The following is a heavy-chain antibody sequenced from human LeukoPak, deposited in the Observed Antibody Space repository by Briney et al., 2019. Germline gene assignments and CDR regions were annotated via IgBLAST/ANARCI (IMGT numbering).Heavy chain of an antibody. J-gene: IGHJ5*02. Sequence: PGGSLRLSCAASGFTFSSYAISWVRQAPGKGLEWVSGISESGGSTYYADSVKGRFTISRDNSKNTLYLHMNSLRAEDTAVYYCARDQRSSPAPNWFDPWGQGTLVTVSS. V-gene: IGHV3-23*01. CDR3: ARDQRSSPAPNWFDP. CDR2: ISESGGST. CDR1: GFTFSSYA. D-gene: IGHD6-19*01.